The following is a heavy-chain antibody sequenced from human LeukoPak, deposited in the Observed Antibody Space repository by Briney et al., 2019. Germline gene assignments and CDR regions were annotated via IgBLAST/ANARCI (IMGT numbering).Heavy chain of an antibody. D-gene: IGHD6-19*01. V-gene: IGHV1-24*01. CDR1: GYTLTELS. CDR3: ATVICSSGWYSWRLFDY. Sequence: ASVKVSCKVSGYTLTELSMHWVRQAPGKGLEWMGGFDPEDGETIYAQKFQGRVTMTEDTSTDTAYMELSSLRSEDTAVYYCATVICSSGWYSWRLFDYWGQGTLVTVSS. CDR2: FDPEDGET. J-gene: IGHJ4*02.